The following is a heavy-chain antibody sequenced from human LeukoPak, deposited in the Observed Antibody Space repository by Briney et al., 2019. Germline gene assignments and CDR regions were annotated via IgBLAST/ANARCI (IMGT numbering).Heavy chain of an antibody. CDR1: GGSFSGYY. CDR3: ARGAYSSGLPERYSDL. Sequence: SETLSLTCAVYGGSFSGYYWSWIRQPPGKGLEWIGEINHSGSTNYNPSLKSRVTISVDTSKNQFSLKLSSVTATDTAVYYCARGAYSSGLPERYSDLWGRGTLVTVSS. D-gene: IGHD6-19*01. J-gene: IGHJ2*01. CDR2: INHSGST. V-gene: IGHV4-34*01.